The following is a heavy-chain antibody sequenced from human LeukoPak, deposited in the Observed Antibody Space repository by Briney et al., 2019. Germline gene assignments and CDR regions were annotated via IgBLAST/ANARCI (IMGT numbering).Heavy chain of an antibody. CDR3: AREKTADSSGRDFDY. J-gene: IGHJ4*02. V-gene: IGHV1-18*01. Sequence: ASVKVSCKASGYTFTSYGISWVRQAPGQGLEWMGWISAYNGNTNYAQKLQGRVTMTTDTSTSTAYMELRSLRSDDTAVYYCAREKTADSSGRDFDYWGQGTLVTVSS. CDR2: ISAYNGNT. D-gene: IGHD6-19*01. CDR1: GYTFTSYG.